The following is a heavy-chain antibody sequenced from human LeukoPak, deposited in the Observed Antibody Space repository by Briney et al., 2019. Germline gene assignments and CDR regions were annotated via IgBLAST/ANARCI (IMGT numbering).Heavy chain of an antibody. CDR3: ARAGYSSSYNWFDP. V-gene: IGHV4-34*01. CDR2: INHSGST. CDR1: GGSFSGYY. Sequence: PSETLSLICAVYGGSFSGYYWSWIRQPPGKGLEWIGEINHSGSTNYNPSLKSRVTISVDTSKNQFSLKLSSVTAADTAVYYCARAGYSSSYNWFDPWGQGTLVTVSS. D-gene: IGHD6-13*01. J-gene: IGHJ5*02.